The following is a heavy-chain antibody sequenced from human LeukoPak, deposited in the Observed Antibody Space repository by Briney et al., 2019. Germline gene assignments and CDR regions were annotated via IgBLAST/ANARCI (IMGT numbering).Heavy chain of an antibody. CDR3: AKDLPAIGY. J-gene: IGHJ4*02. D-gene: IGHD2-2*02. CDR2: IIGSGGST. Sequence: XWVRXXPGKXLEWVSAIIGSGGSTYYADSVKGRFTISRDNSRNTLYLQMNSLRAEDTAVYYCAKDLPAIGYWGQGTLVTVSS. V-gene: IGHV3-23*01.